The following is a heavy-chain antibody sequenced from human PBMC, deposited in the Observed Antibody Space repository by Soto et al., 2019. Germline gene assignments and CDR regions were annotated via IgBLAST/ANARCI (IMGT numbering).Heavy chain of an antibody. Sequence: GESLKISCKASGYSFTSYFIGWVRQMPGKGLEWMGIIYPGDSDTRYGPSFQGQVTISADKSINTAYLQWTSLKASDTAIYYCERPFDSSGWLDYWGQGTLGTVSS. D-gene: IGHD6-19*01. CDR3: ERPFDSSGWLDY. J-gene: IGHJ4*02. CDR1: GYSFTSYF. CDR2: IYPGDSDT. V-gene: IGHV5-51*01.